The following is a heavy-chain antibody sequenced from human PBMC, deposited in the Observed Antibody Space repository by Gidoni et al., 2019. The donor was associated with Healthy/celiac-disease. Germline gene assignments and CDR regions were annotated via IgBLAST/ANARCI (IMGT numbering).Heavy chain of an antibody. CDR3: ARDVYRGYCSSTSCQAGAYFDY. D-gene: IGHD2-2*01. CDR2: IWYDGSNK. V-gene: IGHV3-33*01. Sequence: QVQLVESGGGVVQPGRSLRLSCAASGFTFSSYGMHWVRQAPGKGLEWVAVIWYDGSNKYYADSVKGRFTISRDNSKNTLYLQMNSLRAEDTAVYYCARDVYRGYCSSTSCQAGAYFDYWGQGTLVTVSS. J-gene: IGHJ4*02. CDR1: GFTFSSYG.